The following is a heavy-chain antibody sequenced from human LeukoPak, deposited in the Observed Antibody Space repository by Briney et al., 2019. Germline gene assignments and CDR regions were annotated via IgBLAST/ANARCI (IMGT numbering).Heavy chain of an antibody. Sequence: PSETLSLTCTVSGGSISSSSYYWGWIRQPPGKGLEWIGSIYYSGSTYYNPSLKSRVTISVDTSKNQFSLKLSSVTAADTAVYYCARGVLLRNYFDYWGQGTLVTVSS. D-gene: IGHD3-10*01. J-gene: IGHJ4*02. CDR2: IYYSGST. CDR1: GGSISSSSYY. CDR3: ARGVLLRNYFDY. V-gene: IGHV4-39*07.